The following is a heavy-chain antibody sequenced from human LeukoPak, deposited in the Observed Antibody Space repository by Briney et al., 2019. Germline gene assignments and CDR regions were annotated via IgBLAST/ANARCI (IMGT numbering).Heavy chain of an antibody. J-gene: IGHJ5*02. CDR2: IYYSGST. CDR1: GGSISSYY. CDR3: ARGGYDFWSGYYVPWFDP. V-gene: IGHV4-59*01. D-gene: IGHD3-3*01. Sequence: SETLSLTCTVSGGSISSYYWSWIRQPPGKGLEWIGYIYYSGSTNYNPSLKSRVTISVDTSKNQFSLKLISVTAADTAVYYCARGGYDFWSGYYVPWFDPWGQGTLVTVSS.